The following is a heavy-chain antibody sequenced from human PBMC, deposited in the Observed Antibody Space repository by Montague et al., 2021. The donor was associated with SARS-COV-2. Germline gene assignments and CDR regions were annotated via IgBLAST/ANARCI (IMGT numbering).Heavy chain of an antibody. D-gene: IGHD3-10*01. Sequence: SETLSLTCAVHGTSFSGYCWNWIRQPPGKGLEWIGEINHGGSTKYSPSPKSRLTISADTSKNQFSLKLTSVVAADTAVYYCARLRDGVVPSPILGVGPYYSYYYMDVWGRGTTVTVPS. CDR1: GTSFSGYC. CDR3: ARLRDGVVPSPILGVGPYYSYYYMDV. CDR2: INHGGST. V-gene: IGHV4-34*01. J-gene: IGHJ6*03.